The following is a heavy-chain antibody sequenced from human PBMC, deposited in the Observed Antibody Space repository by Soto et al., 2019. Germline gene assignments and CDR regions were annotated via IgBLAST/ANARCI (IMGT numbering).Heavy chain of an antibody. D-gene: IGHD2-15*01. CDR2: IYPGDSDT. CDR3: ARGLCSGGSCYFWFDP. Sequence: PGESLKISCKGSGYSFTSYWIGWVRQMPGKGLEWMGIIYPGDSDTRYSPSFQGQVTISADKSISTAYLQWSSLKASDTAMYYCARGLCSGGSCYFWFDPWGQGTLVTVSS. J-gene: IGHJ5*02. CDR1: GYSFTSYW. V-gene: IGHV5-51*01.